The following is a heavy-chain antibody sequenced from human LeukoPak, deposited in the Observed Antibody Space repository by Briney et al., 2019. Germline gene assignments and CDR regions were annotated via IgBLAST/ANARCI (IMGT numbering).Heavy chain of an antibody. D-gene: IGHD3-22*01. CDR3: ASYYYDSSGYPLVAREQLYYYYYYGMDV. V-gene: IGHV3-30*04. J-gene: IGHJ6*02. Sequence: TGGSLRLSCAASGFTFSSYAMHWVRQAPGKGLEWVAVISYDGSNKYYADSVKGRFTISRDNSKNTLYLQMNSLRAEDTAVYCCASYYYDSSGYPLVAREQLYYYYYYGMDVWGQGTTVTVSS. CDR2: ISYDGSNK. CDR1: GFTFSSYA.